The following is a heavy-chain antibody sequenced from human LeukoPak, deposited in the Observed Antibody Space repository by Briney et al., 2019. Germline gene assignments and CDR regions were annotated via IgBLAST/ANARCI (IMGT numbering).Heavy chain of an antibody. J-gene: IGHJ4*02. Sequence: PSETLSLTCTVSGGSISSYYWSWIRQPPGKGLEWIGYIYYSGSTDYNPSLKSRVTISVDTSMNQFSLKLSSVTAADTAVYYCARLSSSWYYFDYWSQGTLVTVSS. V-gene: IGHV4-59*01. CDR3: ARLSSSWYYFDY. CDR2: IYYSGST. D-gene: IGHD6-13*01. CDR1: GGSISSYY.